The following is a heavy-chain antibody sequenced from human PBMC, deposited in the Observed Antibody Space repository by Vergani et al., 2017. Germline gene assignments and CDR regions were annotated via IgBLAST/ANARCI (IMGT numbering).Heavy chain of an antibody. CDR2: IKNTGGST. Sequence: EVQLLQSEGAVVQPGGSLRLSCVASGFTFSSHAMGWVRQGHGQGLEWVSSIKNTGGSTDYADSVKGRFTISRDNSKNTLYLQMNSLRVEDTAVYYCGRGSDNYNWGQGTRVTVSS. D-gene: IGHD5-24*01. J-gene: IGHJ4*02. CDR1: GFTFSSHA. CDR3: GRGSDNYN. V-gene: IGHV3-23*01.